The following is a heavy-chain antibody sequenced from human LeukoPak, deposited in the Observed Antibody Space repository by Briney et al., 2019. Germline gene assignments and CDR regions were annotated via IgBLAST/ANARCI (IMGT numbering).Heavy chain of an antibody. Sequence: GGSLRLSCAASGFTFSNYWMSWVRQAPGKALEGVASIDQYGRAKYYVDSVRGRFTFSRDNTKNSLHLQMNSLRAEDTAVYYCARADSYGSILDYWGQGTRVIDSS. J-gene: IGHJ4*02. CDR2: IDQYGRAK. D-gene: IGHD5-18*01. CDR3: ARADSYGSILDY. CDR1: GFTFSNYW. V-gene: IGHV3-7*04.